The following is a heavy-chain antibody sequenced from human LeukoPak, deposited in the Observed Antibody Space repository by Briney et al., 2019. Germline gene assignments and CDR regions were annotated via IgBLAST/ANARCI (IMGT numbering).Heavy chain of an antibody. V-gene: IGHV4-34*01. CDR1: GGSFSGYY. Sequence: SETLSLTCAVYGGSFSGYYWSWIRQPPGKGLEWIGEINHSGSTNYNPSLKSRVTISVDTSKNQFSLKLSSVTAADTAVYYCARQVGATDFDYWGQGTLVTVSS. CDR2: INHSGST. J-gene: IGHJ4*02. CDR3: ARQVGATDFDY. D-gene: IGHD1-26*01.